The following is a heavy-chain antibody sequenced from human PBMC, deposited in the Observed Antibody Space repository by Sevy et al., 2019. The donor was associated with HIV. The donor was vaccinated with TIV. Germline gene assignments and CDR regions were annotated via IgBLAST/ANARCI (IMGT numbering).Heavy chain of an antibody. V-gene: IGHV4-39*01. CDR1: GGSISSSSYY. Sequence: SETLSLTCTVSGGSISSSSYYWGWIRQPPGKGLEWIGSIYYSGSTYYNPSLKSRVTISVDTSKNQFSLKLSSVTAADTAVYYCARSGGARGGFDIWGQGTMVTASS. CDR3: ARSGGARGGFDI. CDR2: IYYSGST. J-gene: IGHJ3*02. D-gene: IGHD2-21*01.